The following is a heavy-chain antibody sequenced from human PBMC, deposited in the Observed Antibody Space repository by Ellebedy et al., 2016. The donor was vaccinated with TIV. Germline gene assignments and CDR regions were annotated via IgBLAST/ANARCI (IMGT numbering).Heavy chain of an antibody. J-gene: IGHJ4*02. V-gene: IGHV3-11*01. CDR1: GFTFSGYY. CDR3: AKEGDYDTY. D-gene: IGHD4-17*01. Sequence: PGGSLRLSCAASGFTFSGYYMSWFRQAPGKGPGWVSYISYSGDLMYYADSVKGRFTTSRDNAGNSLYLQMNSLRAEDTAVYYCAKEGDYDTYWGQGTLVTVSS. CDR2: ISYSGDLM.